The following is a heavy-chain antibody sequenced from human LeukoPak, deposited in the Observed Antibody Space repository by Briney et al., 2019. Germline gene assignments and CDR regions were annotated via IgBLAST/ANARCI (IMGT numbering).Heavy chain of an antibody. CDR3: AREGDSSVYYDY. J-gene: IGHJ4*02. Sequence: PSETLSLTCSVSGGSISKSNHYWGWIRQPPGKGLEWIGSIYYGGSTNYNPSLKSRVTISVDTSKNQFSLKLSSVTAADTAVYYCAREGDSSVYYDYWGQGTLVTVSS. CDR2: IYYGGST. D-gene: IGHD3-22*01. CDR1: GGSISKSNHY. V-gene: IGHV4-39*07.